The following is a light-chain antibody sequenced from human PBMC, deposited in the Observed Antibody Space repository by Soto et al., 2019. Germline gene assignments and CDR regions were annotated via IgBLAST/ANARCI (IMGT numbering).Light chain of an antibody. CDR3: QSYDSSLSAYV. Sequence: QSVLTQPPSVSGAPGQRVTISCTGSISNIGAGYDVHWYQQLPGTAPKLLIYANSHRSSGVPDRFSGSKSATSASLAITGLQAEDEADYYCQSYDSSLSAYVFGGGTQLTVL. V-gene: IGLV1-40*01. CDR1: ISNIGAGYD. J-gene: IGLJ7*01. CDR2: ANS.